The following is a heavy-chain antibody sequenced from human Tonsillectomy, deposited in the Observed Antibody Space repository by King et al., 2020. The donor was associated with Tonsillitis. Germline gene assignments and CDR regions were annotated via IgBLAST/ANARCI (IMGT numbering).Heavy chain of an antibody. CDR2: MYYSGTI. D-gene: IGHD1-26*01. J-gene: IGHJ4*02. CDR1: GGSISSSDHF. CDR3: ATYVSGSFDY. V-gene: IGHV4-39*01. Sequence: QLQESGPGVVKPSETLSLTCTVSGGSISSSDHFWAWIRQPPGKGLEWIGYMYYSGTIFYNPSLKSRITISGGTSENRFSLKLSSVTAADTAIYFCATYVSGSFDYWGQGALDTVSS.